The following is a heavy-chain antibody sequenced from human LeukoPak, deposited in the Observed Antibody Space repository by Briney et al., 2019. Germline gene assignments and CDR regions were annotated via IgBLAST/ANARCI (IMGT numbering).Heavy chain of an antibody. CDR2: ISGSGTTI. D-gene: IGHD3-9*01. J-gene: IGHJ6*03. Sequence: GGSLRLSCAASGFTFSVFYMSWIRQAPGKGLEWVSYISGSGTTIYYADSVQCRFTISRDNAKNSLYLQMNSLRAEDTAVYYCARDPSPILTMGYMDVWGKGTTVTVSS. CDR3: ARDPSPILTMGYMDV. CDR1: GFTFSVFY. V-gene: IGHV3-11*01.